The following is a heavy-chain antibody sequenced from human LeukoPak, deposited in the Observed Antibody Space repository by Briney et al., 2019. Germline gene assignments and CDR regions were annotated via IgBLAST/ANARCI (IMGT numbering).Heavy chain of an antibody. D-gene: IGHD1-14*01. Sequence: GGSLRLSCAASGFSLSNYGMHWVRQAPGKGLEWVASLLYDGNTKHYADSVKGRFTIARDISKNTFYLQMNSLTAEDTAVYYCARDHRPEIQYYYMDVWGKGTTVAVSS. J-gene: IGHJ6*03. CDR1: GFSLSNYG. V-gene: IGHV3-30*02. CDR2: LLYDGNTK. CDR3: ARDHRPEIQYYYMDV.